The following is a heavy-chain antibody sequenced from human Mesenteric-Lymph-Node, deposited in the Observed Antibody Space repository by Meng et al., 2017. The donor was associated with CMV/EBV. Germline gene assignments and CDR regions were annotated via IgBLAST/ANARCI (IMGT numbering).Heavy chain of an antibody. CDR2: MNPNSGNT. D-gene: IGHD2-2*02. V-gene: IGHV1-8*02. J-gene: IGHJ6*02. CDR3: ARALKCNSTSCYTKYYYGLDV. CDR1: GYTFTDYY. Sequence: ASVKVSCKASGYTFTDYYMQWVRQAPGQGLEWMGWMNPNSGNTGYAQKFQGRVTMTRNTSISTAYMELSSLRSEDTAAYYCARALKCNSTSCYTKYYYGLDVWGQGTTVTVSS.